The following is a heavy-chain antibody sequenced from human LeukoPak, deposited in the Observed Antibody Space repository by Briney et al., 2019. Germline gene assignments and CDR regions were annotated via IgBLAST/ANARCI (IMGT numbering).Heavy chain of an antibody. V-gene: IGHV3-74*01. CDR1: GFTFSSHW. CDR2: INTDGSTT. CDR3: TRDRGKWLGYYYYGVDV. J-gene: IGHJ6*02. Sequence: GGSLRLSCAASGFTFSSHWMHWVRQAPGKGLVWVSRINTDGSTTDYADSVKGRFTISRDNAKNTLYLQMNSLRAEDTAVYYCTRDRGKWLGYYYYGVDVGGQGPTVTVS. D-gene: IGHD6-19*01.